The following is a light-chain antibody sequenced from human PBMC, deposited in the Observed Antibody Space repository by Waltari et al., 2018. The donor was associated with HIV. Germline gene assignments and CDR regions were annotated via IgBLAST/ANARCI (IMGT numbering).Light chain of an antibody. V-gene: IGLV9-49*01. CDR2: VGTGGIVG. CDR1: SGYSNYK. Sequence: QPVLTQPPSASASLGASVTLTCTLSSGYSNYKVDWYKQRHGKGPRFVMRVGTGGIVGSKGDGIPDRFSVLGSGLNRYLTIKNIQEEDESDYHCGADHGSGSNFVWVFGTGTKVTVL. CDR3: GADHGSGSNFVWV. J-gene: IGLJ1*01.